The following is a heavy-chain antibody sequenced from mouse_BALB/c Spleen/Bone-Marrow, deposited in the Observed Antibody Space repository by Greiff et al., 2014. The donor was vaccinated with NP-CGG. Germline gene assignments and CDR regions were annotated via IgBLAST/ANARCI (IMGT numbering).Heavy chain of an antibody. V-gene: IGHV1S81*02. J-gene: IGHJ1*01. CDR1: GYTFTSYW. CDR2: INPSNGRT. D-gene: IGHD2-4*01. Sequence: QVQLQQSGAKLVKPGASVKLSCKASGYTFTSYWMHWVKQRPGQGLEWIGEINPSNGRTNYNEKFKSKATLTVDKSSSTAYMQLSSLTSEDSAVYYCARDYDYWYFDVWGAGTTVTVSS. CDR3: ARDYDYWYFDV.